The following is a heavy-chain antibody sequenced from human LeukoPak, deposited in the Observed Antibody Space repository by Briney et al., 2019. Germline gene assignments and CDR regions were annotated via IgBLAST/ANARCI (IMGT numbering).Heavy chain of an antibody. D-gene: IGHD3-10*01. CDR3: ARDLADGSESLDY. CDR2: IIPIFGTA. J-gene: IGHJ4*02. V-gene: IGHV1-69*06. CDR1: GGTFSSYA. Sequence: EASVKVSCKASGGTFSSYAISWVRQAPGQGLEWMGGIIPIFGTANYAQKFQGRVTITADKSTSTAYMELSSLRSEDTAVYYCARDLADGSESLDYWGQGTLVTVSS.